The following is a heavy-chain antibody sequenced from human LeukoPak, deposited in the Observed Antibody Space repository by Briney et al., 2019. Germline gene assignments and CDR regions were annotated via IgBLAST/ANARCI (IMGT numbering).Heavy chain of an antibody. V-gene: IGHV4-61*02. CDR1: GGSISSGSYY. CDR3: ARVGPYKITMVRGIMGYFDS. CDR2: IYTSGST. D-gene: IGHD3-10*01. Sequence: PSQTLSLTCTASGGSISSGSYYWSWIRQPAGKGLEWIGRIYTSGSTNYNPSLKSRVTISVDTSKNQFSLKLSSVTAADTAAYYCARVGPYKITMVRGIMGYFDSWGQGTLVTVSS. J-gene: IGHJ4*02.